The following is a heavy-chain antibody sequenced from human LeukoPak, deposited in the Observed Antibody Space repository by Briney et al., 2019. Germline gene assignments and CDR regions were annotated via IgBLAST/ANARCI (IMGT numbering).Heavy chain of an antibody. D-gene: IGHD3-10*01. J-gene: IGHJ3*02. CDR3: AKDVRGEWFGELRGWNAFDI. CDR1: GFTFDDYA. CDR2: ISWNSGSI. Sequence: PGRSLRLSCAASGFTFDDYAMHWVRQAPGKGLEWVSGISWNSGSIGYADSVKGRFTISRDNAKNSLYLQVHSLRAEDTALYYCAKDVRGEWFGELRGWNAFDIWGQGTMVTVSS. V-gene: IGHV3-9*01.